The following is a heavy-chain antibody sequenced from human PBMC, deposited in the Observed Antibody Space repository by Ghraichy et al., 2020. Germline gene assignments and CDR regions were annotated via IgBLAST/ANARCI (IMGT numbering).Heavy chain of an antibody. D-gene: IGHD5-12*01. CDR2: ISDSGGRT. CDR3: AKGLWLRSGLDPGPLDY. CDR1: GFPFSGYV. V-gene: IGHV3-23*01. J-gene: IGHJ4*02. Sequence: GGSLRLSCAASGFPFSGYVMSWVRQRPGKGLEWVSGISDSGGRTDHVDSVKGRFTISRDNFRDTVYLQMNSLRAEDTAVYYCAKGLWLRSGLDPGPLDYWGQGTLGIVSS.